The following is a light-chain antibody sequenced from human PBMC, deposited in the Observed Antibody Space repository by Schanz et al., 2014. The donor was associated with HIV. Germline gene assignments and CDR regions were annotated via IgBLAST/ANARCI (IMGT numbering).Light chain of an antibody. V-gene: IGLV2-14*02. J-gene: IGLJ3*02. CDR2: EGT. CDR3: ASYTGSNQGV. Sequence: QSVLTQPASVSGSPGQSITISCTGSDGDVGGYDLVSWYQQHPGKAPKLIIYEGTKRPSGVSDRFSGSKSGNTASLTISGLQAEDEADYYCASYTGSNQGVFGGGTKLTVL. CDR1: DGDVGGYDL.